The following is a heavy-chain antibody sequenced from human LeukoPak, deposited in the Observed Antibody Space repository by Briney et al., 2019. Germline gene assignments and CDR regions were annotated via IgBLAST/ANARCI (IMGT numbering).Heavy chain of an antibody. Sequence: PGRSLRLSCAASGFTFSSYAMHWVRQAPGKGLEWVAVISYDGSNKYYADSVKGRFTISRDNAKRILLLQMNSLRAEDTAVYYCARDLGYSGYVMSYGGQGTLVTVSS. CDR3: ARDLGYSGYVMSY. CDR1: GFTFSSYA. V-gene: IGHV3-30-3*01. J-gene: IGHJ4*02. CDR2: ISYDGSNK. D-gene: IGHD5-12*01.